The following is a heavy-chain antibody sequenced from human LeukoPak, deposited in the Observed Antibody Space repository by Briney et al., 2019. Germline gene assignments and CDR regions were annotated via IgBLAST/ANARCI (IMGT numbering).Heavy chain of an antibody. V-gene: IGHV5-51*01. CDR2: IYPGDSDT. J-gene: IGHJ5*02. CDR1: GYSFTNYW. Sequence: GESLKISCQGSGYSFTNYWIGWVGQVSGKGLEWMGIIYPGDSDTRYSPSFQGQVTISADKSISNAYLQWSSVQASDTAMYYCARLDCSTTSCRFDPWGQGTLVTVSS. D-gene: IGHD2-2*01. CDR3: ARLDCSTTSCRFDP.